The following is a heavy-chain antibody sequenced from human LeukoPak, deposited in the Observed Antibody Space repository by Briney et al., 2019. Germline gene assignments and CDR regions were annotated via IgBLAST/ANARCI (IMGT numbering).Heavy chain of an antibody. D-gene: IGHD6-13*01. CDR1: GFTFSSHR. V-gene: IGHV3-7*01. CDR2: IKKDGSEK. Sequence: GGSLRLSCAASGFTFSSHRMSWVRQAPGKGLEWVANIKKDGSEKYYVDSVKGRFTISRDNAKTSLYLQMNSLRAEDTAVYYCATSRGSWPDYFDYWGQGTLVTVSS. CDR3: ATSRGSWPDYFDY. J-gene: IGHJ4*02.